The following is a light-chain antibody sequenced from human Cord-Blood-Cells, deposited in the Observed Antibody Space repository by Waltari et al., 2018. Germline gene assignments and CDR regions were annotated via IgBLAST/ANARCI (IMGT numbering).Light chain of an antibody. CDR3: CSYAGSSTFGV. CDR1: SSDVGGYNL. J-gene: IGLJ3*02. CDR2: EGS. V-gene: IGLV2-23*03. Sequence: QSALTQPASVSGSPGQPITISCTGTSSDVGGYNLVSWYQQHPGKAPKLMIYEGSKRPSGVSNRFSGSKSGNTASLTISGLQAEDEADYYCCSYAGSSTFGVFGGGTKRTVL.